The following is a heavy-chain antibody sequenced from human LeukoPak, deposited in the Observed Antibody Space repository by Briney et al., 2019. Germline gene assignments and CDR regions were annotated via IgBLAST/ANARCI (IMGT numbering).Heavy chain of an antibody. CDR1: GGSISSYY. CDR2: IYYSGST. V-gene: IGHV4-59*12. Sequence: TSETLSLTCTVSGGSISSYYWSWIRQPPGKGLEWIGYIYYSGSTNYNPSLKSRVTISVDTSKNQFSLKLSSVTAADTAVYYCARGPGIAVAGIDYWGQGTLVTVSS. CDR3: ARGPGIAVAGIDY. J-gene: IGHJ4*02. D-gene: IGHD6-19*01.